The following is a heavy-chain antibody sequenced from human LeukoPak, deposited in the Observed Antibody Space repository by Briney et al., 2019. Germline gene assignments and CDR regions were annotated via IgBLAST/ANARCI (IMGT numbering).Heavy chain of an antibody. CDR1: GFTFSYYS. Sequence: GGSLRLSCAASGFTFSYYSMNWVRQAPGKRLEWVSSISSSSSYIYYADSVKGRFTISRDNAKNSLYLQMNSLRAEDTAVYYCARVNAVTTDPYYYGMDVWGQGTTVTVSS. J-gene: IGHJ6*02. D-gene: IGHD4-17*01. CDR2: ISSSSSYI. V-gene: IGHV3-21*01. CDR3: ARVNAVTTDPYYYGMDV.